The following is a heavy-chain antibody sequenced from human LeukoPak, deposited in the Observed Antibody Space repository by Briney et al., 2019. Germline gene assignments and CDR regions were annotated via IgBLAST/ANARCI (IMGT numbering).Heavy chain of an antibody. CDR2: IYHSGST. Sequence: SETLSLTCTVSGGSISSSSYYWGWIRQPPGKGLEWIGEIYHSGSTNYNPSLKSRVTISVDTSKNQFSLKLSSVTAADTAVYYCARGAVGAFDIWGQGTMVTVSS. V-gene: IGHV4-39*07. CDR1: GGSISSSSYY. J-gene: IGHJ3*02. D-gene: IGHD3-16*01. CDR3: ARGAVGAFDI.